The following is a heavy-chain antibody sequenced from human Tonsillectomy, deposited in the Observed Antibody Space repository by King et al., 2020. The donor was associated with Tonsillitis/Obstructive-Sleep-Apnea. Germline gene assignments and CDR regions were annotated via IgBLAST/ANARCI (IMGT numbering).Heavy chain of an antibody. J-gene: IGHJ4*02. CDR2: INWNGGST. D-gene: IGHD2-15*01. Sequence: QLVQSGGGVVRPGGSLRLSCAASGFTFDDYGMSWVRQAPGKGLEWVSGINWNGGSTGYADSVKGRFTISRDNAKNSLYLQMNSLRAEDTALYYCASLEVVVAANTGDYCGQGTLVTVSS. CDR1: GFTFDDYG. V-gene: IGHV3-20*04. CDR3: ASLEVVVAANTGDY.